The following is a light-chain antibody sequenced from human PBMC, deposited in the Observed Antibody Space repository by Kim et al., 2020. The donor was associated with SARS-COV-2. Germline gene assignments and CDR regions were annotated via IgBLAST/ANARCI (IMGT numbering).Light chain of an antibody. Sequence: GQSVTISCTGISSDVGSYNRVSWYQQPPGTAPKLMIYEVSNRPSGVPDRFSGSKSGNTASLTISGLQAEDEADYYCSSYASSSTWVFGGGTQLTVL. V-gene: IGLV2-18*02. J-gene: IGLJ3*02. CDR1: SSDVGSYNR. CDR3: SSYASSSTWV. CDR2: EVS.